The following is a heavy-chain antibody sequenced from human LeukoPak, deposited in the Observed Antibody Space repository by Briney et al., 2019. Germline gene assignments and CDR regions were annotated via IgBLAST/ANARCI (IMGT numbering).Heavy chain of an antibody. J-gene: IGHJ4*02. CDR3: ARAKPKNMVRGLIMRRESRYYFDY. CDR2: ISASAGST. CDR1: GFTFSSHG. D-gene: IGHD3-10*01. Sequence: SGGSLRLSCAASGFTFSSHGMSWVRQAPGKGLEWVSVISASAGSTHYVDSVKGRFTISRDNSKSTLYIQMNSLRAEDTAVYYCARAKPKNMVRGLIMRRESRYYFDYWGQGTLVTVSS. V-gene: IGHV3-23*01.